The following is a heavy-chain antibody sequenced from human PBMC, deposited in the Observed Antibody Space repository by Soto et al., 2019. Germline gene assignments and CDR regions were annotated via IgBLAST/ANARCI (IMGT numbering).Heavy chain of an antibody. CDR2: IYYSGTT. D-gene: IGHD4-17*01. J-gene: IGHJ4*02. CDR1: GGSISSGDYY. CDR3: ARVLYGDNSPYYFDN. V-gene: IGHV4-30-4*01. Sequence: QVQLQESGPGLVKPSQPLSLTCTVSGGSISSGDYYWNWIRQPPGKGLEWIGDIYYSGTTYYNPSLKSRVTISLDTSENHCSLRLSSVTAADTAVYYCARVLYGDNSPYYFDNWGQGTLVTVCS.